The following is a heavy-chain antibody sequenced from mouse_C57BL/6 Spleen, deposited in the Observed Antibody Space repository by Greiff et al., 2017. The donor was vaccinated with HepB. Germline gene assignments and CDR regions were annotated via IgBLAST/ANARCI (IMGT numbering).Heavy chain of an antibody. D-gene: IGHD1-1*01. CDR1: GFTFSDYG. CDR2: ISNLAYSI. CDR3: ARPLYGSSSWYFDV. V-gene: IGHV5-15*01. J-gene: IGHJ1*03. Sequence: EVQLVESGGGLVQPGGSLKLSCAASGFTFSDYGMAWVRQAPRKGPEWVAFISNLAYSIYYADTVTGRFTISRENAKNTLYLEMSSLRSEDTAMYYCARPLYGSSSWYFDVWGTGTTVTVSS.